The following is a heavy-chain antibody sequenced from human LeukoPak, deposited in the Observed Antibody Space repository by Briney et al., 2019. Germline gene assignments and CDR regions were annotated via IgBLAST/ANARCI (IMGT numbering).Heavy chain of an antibody. J-gene: IGHJ4*02. D-gene: IGHD3-22*01. CDR3: ARGARVVVITPSFDY. CDR2: INHSGGT. Sequence: SETLSLTCGVYGGSLNGYYWSWIRQPPGKGLEWIAEINHSGGTNYDSSLKSRVTVSADTSKNQFSLKLSSVTAADTAVYYCARGARVVVITPSFDYWSQGTLVTVSS. V-gene: IGHV4-34*01. CDR1: GGSLNGYY.